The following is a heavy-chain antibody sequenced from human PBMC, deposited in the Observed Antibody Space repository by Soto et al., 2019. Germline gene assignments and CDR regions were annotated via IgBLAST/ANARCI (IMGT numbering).Heavy chain of an antibody. D-gene: IGHD2-15*01. CDR1: GFTFGDYA. J-gene: IGHJ4*02. CDR2: IRSKAYGGTT. V-gene: IGHV3-49*03. CDR3: ARISQGTYCRGGNCYSDY. Sequence: GGSLRLSCTASGFTFGDYAMSWFRQAPGKGLEWVGFIRSKAYGGTTEYAASVKGRFTISRDNAKDTLYLHMNSLGAEDTAVYYCARISQGTYCRGGNCYSDYWGQGTLVTVSS.